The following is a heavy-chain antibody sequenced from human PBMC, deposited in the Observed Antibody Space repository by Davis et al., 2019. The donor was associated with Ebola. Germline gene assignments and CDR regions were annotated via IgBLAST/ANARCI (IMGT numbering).Heavy chain of an antibody. CDR3: EIRVVVAATGRFDY. J-gene: IGHJ4*02. V-gene: IGHV1-69*02. D-gene: IGHD2-15*01. CDR2: IISLLSIA. Sequence: SVTVSCKASRGTLSSYTISWVRQAPGQGLEWMGRIISLLSIANYAQKFQGRVTITADKSTSSAYMELSSLRSKDAAVYYCEIRVVVAATGRFDYWGQGTLVTVSS. CDR1: RGTLSSYT.